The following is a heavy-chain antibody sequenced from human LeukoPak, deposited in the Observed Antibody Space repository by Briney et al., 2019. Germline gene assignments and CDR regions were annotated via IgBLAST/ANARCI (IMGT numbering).Heavy chain of an antibody. Sequence: GGSLRLSCAASGFTFSSYAMSWVRQAPGKGLEWVSAISGSGGSTYYADSVKGRFTISRDNSKNTLYLQMNSLRAEDTAVYYCASRVVRGVINAGYFDYWGQGTLVTVSS. J-gene: IGHJ4*02. CDR3: ASRVVRGVINAGYFDY. D-gene: IGHD3-10*01. CDR1: GFTFSSYA. CDR2: ISGSGGST. V-gene: IGHV3-23*01.